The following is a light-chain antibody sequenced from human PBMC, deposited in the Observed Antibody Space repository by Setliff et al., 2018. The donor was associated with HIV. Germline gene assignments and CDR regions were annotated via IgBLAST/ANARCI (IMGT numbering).Light chain of an antibody. CDR3: CSYAGTYTYI. CDR1: SSDVGAYNY. J-gene: IGLJ1*01. V-gene: IGLV2-11*01. CDR2: DVS. Sequence: QSALTQPRSVSGSPGQSVTLPCTGSSSDVGAYNYVSWYQQYPGKAPKLIIYDVSKRPSGVPDRFSGSKSGGTASLTISGLQSEDEADYYCCSYAGTYTYIFGSGTKVT.